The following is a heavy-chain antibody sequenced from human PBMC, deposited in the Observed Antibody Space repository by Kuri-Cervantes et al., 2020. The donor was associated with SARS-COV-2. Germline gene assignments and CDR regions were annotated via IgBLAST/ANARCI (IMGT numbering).Heavy chain of an antibody. CDR2: ISSSSSTI. CDR1: GFTFSYSW. Sequence: GGSLRLSCAASGFTFSYSWMSWVRQAPGKGLEWVSYISSSSSTIYYADSVKGRFTISRDNAKNSLYLQMNSLRAEDTAVYYCARYSSGWYEAWFDPWGQGTLVTVSS. D-gene: IGHD6-19*01. J-gene: IGHJ5*02. CDR3: ARYSSGWYEAWFDP. V-gene: IGHV3-48*04.